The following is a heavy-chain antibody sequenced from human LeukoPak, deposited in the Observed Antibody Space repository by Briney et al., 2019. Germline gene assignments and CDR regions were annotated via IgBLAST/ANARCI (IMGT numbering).Heavy chain of an antibody. V-gene: IGHV3-7*01. D-gene: IGHD3-3*01. Sequence: HPGGSLRLSCAASGFTFSSYWMSWVRQAPGKGLEWVANIKQDGSEKYYVDSVKGRFTISRDNAKNSLYLQMNSLRAGDTAVYYCATSDDFWSGFSDYWGQGTLVTVSS. J-gene: IGHJ4*02. CDR1: GFTFSSYW. CDR3: ATSDDFWSGFSDY. CDR2: IKQDGSEK.